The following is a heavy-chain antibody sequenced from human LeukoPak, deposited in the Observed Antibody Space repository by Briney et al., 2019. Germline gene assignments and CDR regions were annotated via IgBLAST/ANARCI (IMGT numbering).Heavy chain of an antibody. CDR1: GFTFSSYA. V-gene: IGHV3-30-3*01. CDR3: ARARPKHIVVVPAATPLGY. CDR2: ISYDGSNK. J-gene: IGHJ4*02. Sequence: PGGSLRLSCAASGFTFSSYAMHWVRQAPGKGLEWVAVISYDGSNKYYADSVKGRFTISRDNSKNTLYLQMNSLRAEDTAAYYCARARPKHIVVVPAATPLGYWGRGTLVTVSS. D-gene: IGHD2-2*01.